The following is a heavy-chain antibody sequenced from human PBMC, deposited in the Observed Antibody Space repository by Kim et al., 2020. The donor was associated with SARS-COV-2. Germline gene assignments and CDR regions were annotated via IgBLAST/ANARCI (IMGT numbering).Heavy chain of an antibody. V-gene: IGHV3-43*02. CDR2: ISGEGDII. J-gene: IGHJ4*02. Sequence: GGSLRLSCATSGITFEDYAMHWVRQAPGKALEWVSVISGEGDIIRYVDSVRGRFTISRDNSKNSLFLQMNSLTTDDTAFYYCAAGTDSRVGAPWHWGQGTLVSVSS. D-gene: IGHD1-26*01. CDR3: AAGTDSRVGAPWH. CDR1: GITFEDYA.